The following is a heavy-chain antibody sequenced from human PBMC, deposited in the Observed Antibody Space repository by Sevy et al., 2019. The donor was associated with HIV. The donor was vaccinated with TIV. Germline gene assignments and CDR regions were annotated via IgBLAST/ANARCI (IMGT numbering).Heavy chain of an antibody. V-gene: IGHV1-18*04. J-gene: IGHJ6*02. CDR2: ISAYNGKT. CDR3: ARDSIPLVQGIIITPYYYGMDV. Sequence: ASVKVSCKTSGYTFNTFGINWVRQAPGQGLQWVGWISAYNGKTKYVQKLQGRVSMTTETSTSTVYMELRSLRSDDTAVYYCARDSIPLVQGIIITPYYYGMDVWGQGTTVTVSS. CDR1: GYTFNTFG. D-gene: IGHD3-10*01.